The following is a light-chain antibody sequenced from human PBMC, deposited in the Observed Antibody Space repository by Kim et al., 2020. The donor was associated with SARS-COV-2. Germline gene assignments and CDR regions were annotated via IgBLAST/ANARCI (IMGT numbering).Light chain of an antibody. CDR2: EDD. CDR3: QSYNSSNLV. Sequence: GQPVTVSCPRSSGSIASNYVQWYQQRPGSSPTTVIYEDDQRPSGVPDRFSGSIDSSSNSASLTISGLKTEDEADYYCQSYNSSNLVFGGGTQLTVL. CDR1: SGSIASNY. J-gene: IGLJ2*01. V-gene: IGLV6-57*01.